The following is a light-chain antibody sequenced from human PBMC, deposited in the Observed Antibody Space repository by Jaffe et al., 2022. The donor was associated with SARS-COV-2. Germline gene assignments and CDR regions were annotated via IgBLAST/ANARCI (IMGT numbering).Light chain of an antibody. J-gene: IGLJ3*02. V-gene: IGLV3-21*04. CDR2: YDS. CDR3: QVWDTSTDLFWV. Sequence: SYVLTQPPSVSVAPGQTARITCGGDNIGSKSLHWYQQRPGQAPVLVIYYDSDRPSGIPERFSGSNSGNTATLTISRVEAGDEADYYCQVWDTSTDLFWVFGGGTKLTVL. CDR1: NIGSKS.